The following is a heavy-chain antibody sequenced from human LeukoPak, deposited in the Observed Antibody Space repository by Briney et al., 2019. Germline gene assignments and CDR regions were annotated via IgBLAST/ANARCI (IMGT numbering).Heavy chain of an antibody. CDR1: GFSFSSYG. V-gene: IGHV3-30*18. Sequence: GRSLRLSCAASGFSFSSYGIHWVRQAPGKGLEWVAVISHEGSYQNYADSVKGRFTISRDNSKNTLYLQMNSLRAEDTAVYYCAKDGSIVVVPAASIPFDYWGQGTLVTVSS. CDR2: ISHEGSYQ. D-gene: IGHD2-2*01. CDR3: AKDGSIVVVPAASIPFDY. J-gene: IGHJ4*02.